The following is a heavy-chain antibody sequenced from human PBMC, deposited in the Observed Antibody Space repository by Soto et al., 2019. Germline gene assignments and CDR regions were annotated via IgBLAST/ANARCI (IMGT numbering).Heavy chain of an antibody. CDR2: IVVGSGNT. Sequence: SVKVSCKASGFTFTSSAVQWVRQARGQRLEWIGWIVVGSGNTNYAQKFQERVTITRGMSTSTAYMELSSLRSEDTAVYYCAAGGIADRYYYYGMDVWGQGTTVTVSS. CDR1: GFTFTSSA. V-gene: IGHV1-58*01. CDR3: AAGGIADRYYYYGMDV. D-gene: IGHD6-13*01. J-gene: IGHJ6*02.